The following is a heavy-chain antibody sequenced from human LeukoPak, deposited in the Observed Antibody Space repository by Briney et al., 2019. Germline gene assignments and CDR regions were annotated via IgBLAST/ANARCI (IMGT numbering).Heavy chain of an antibody. Sequence: ASVKVSCKASGYTFTGHYMHWVRQAPGQGLEWMGWINPNSGGTNYAQKFQGRVTMTRDTSISTAYMELSRLRSDDTAVYYCARAKRYCSSTSCPDYWGQGTLVTVSS. CDR2: INPNSGGT. CDR3: ARAKRYCSSTSCPDY. J-gene: IGHJ4*02. V-gene: IGHV1-2*02. D-gene: IGHD2-2*01. CDR1: GYTFTGHY.